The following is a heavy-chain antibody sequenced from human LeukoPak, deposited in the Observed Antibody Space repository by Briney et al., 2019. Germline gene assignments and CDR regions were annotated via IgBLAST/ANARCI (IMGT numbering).Heavy chain of an antibody. CDR1: GYSFTSYW. V-gene: IGHV5-51*01. J-gene: IGHJ5*02. Sequence: GESLKISCKGSGYSFTSYWIGWVRQMPGKGLEWMGIIYPGDSDTRYSPSFQGQVTISADKSISTAYLQWSSLKASDTAMYYCVRRLQLVHEWFDPWGQGTLVTVSS. D-gene: IGHD6-13*01. CDR2: IYPGDSDT. CDR3: VRRLQLVHEWFDP.